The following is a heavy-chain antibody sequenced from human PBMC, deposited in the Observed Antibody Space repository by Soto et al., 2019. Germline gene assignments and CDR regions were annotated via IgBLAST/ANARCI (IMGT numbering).Heavy chain of an antibody. V-gene: IGHV1-69*12. Sequence: QVQLVQSGAEVKKPGSSVKVSCKASGGTFSSYAISWVRQAPGQGLEWMGGIIPIFGTANYAQKFQGRVPITADESTRTAYVELSSLRSEDTAVYYCASPYGGMYYFDYWGQGTLVTVSS. J-gene: IGHJ4*02. CDR1: GGTFSSYA. CDR3: ASPYGGMYYFDY. D-gene: IGHD4-17*01. CDR2: IIPIFGTA.